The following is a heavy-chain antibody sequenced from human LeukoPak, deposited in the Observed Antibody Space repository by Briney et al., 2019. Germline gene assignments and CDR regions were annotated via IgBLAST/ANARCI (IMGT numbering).Heavy chain of an antibody. CDR2: MRYDGSNK. Sequence: GGSLRLSCAASGFTFSSYGMHWVRQAPGKGLEWVAFMRYDGSNKYYADSVKGRFTISRDNSKNTLYLQMNSLRAEDTAVYYCAKGKYYYYYMDVWGKGTTVTVSS. CDR1: GFTFSSYG. J-gene: IGHJ6*03. CDR3: AKGKYYYYYMDV. V-gene: IGHV3-30*02.